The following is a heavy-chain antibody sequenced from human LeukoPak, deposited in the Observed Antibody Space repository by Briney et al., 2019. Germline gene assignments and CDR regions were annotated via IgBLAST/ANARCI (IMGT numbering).Heavy chain of an antibody. V-gene: IGHV7-4-1*02. CDR3: ARDSANTAMALLFDY. Sequence: ASVKVSCKASGYTFTSYAMNWVRQAPGQGLEWMGWINTNTGNPTYAQGFAGRFVFSLDTSVSTAYLQISSLKAEDTAVYYCARDSANTAMALLFDYWGQGTLVTVSS. D-gene: IGHD5-18*01. CDR2: INTNTGNP. J-gene: IGHJ4*02. CDR1: GYTFTSYA.